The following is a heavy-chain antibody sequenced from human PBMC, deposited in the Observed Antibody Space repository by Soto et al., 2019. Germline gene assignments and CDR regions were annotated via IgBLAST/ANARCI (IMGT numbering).Heavy chain of an antibody. J-gene: IGHJ6*02. CDR1: GGSISSFY. Sequence: SETLSLTCTVSGGSISSFYWSWIRQPPGKGLEWIGYMYNTGSTIYNPSLKSRVTISVDTSKNQFSLKLSSVTAADTAVYYCARDQGSGSYRLRYYYGMDVWGQGTTVTVSS. CDR2: MYNTGST. CDR3: ARDQGSGSYRLRYYYGMDV. D-gene: IGHD3-10*01. V-gene: IGHV4-59*01.